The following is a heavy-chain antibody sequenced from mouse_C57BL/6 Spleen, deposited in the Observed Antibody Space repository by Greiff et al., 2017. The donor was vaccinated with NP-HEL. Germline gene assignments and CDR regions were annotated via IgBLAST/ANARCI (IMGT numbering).Heavy chain of an antibody. CDR1: GYTFTDYE. V-gene: IGHV1-15*01. CDR2: IDPETGGT. D-gene: IGHD1-1*01. J-gene: IGHJ1*03. Sequence: VQLQQSGAELVRPGASVTLSCKASGYTFTDYEMHWVKQTPVHGLEWIGAIDPETGGTAYNQKFKGKAILTADKSSSTAYMALRSLTSEDSAVYYRTGTNYCYGSSGYFDVWGTGTTVTVSS. CDR3: TGTNYCYGSSGYFDV.